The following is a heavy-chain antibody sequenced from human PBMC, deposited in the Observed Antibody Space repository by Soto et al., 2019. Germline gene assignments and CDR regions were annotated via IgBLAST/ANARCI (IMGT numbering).Heavy chain of an antibody. CDR1: GFTFSTYG. Sequence: PGGSLRLSCAASGFTFSTYGMHWVRQAPGKGLEWVAVIWYDGSNKYYADSVKGRFTISRDNSKNTLYLQMNSLRAEDTAVYYCARDLLYDFWSGYSPSGAFDIWGQGTMVTVSS. J-gene: IGHJ3*02. CDR2: IWYDGSNK. D-gene: IGHD3-3*01. V-gene: IGHV3-33*01. CDR3: ARDLLYDFWSGYSPSGAFDI.